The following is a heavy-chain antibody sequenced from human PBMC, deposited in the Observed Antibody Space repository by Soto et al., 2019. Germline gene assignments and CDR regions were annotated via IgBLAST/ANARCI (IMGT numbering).Heavy chain of an antibody. CDR1: GFTFSTYA. V-gene: IGHV3-23*01. D-gene: IGHD2-2*02. CDR3: AKVRRGYCYSASCYSFDY. Sequence: EVQLLESGGGLVQPGGSLRLSCAASGFTFSTYAMTWVRQAPGKGLEWVSVISASDTSTDYADSVKGRFTISRDNSKNTLYLQMNSLRAEDTAVYYCAKVRRGYCYSASCYSFDYWGQGTLVTVSS. CDR2: ISASDTST. J-gene: IGHJ4*02.